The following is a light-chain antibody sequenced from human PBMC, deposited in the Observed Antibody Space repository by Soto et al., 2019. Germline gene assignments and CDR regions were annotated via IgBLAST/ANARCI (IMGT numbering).Light chain of an antibody. CDR2: AAS. J-gene: IGKJ3*01. CDR1: QGISSY. V-gene: IGKV1-9*01. CDR3: QQHNSSPFT. Sequence: IHLTQSPSSLSVSPGERATLACRASQGISSYLAWYQQKPGKAPQLLIYAASTLQSGVPSRFSGSGSGTDFTLTIRSLQPEDFTTYYCQQHNSSPFTFGPGTKVDIK.